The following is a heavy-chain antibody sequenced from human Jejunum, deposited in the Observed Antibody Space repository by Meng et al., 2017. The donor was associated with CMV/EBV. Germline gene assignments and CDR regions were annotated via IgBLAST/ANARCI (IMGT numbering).Heavy chain of an antibody. CDR3: ARVSSTSLLTYYYYGMDV. D-gene: IGHD2-2*01. V-gene: IGHV3-74*01. J-gene: IGHJ6*02. CDR2: INSDGSST. CDR1: SSYW. Sequence: SSYWMHWVRQAPGKGLVWVSRINSDGSSTSYADSVKGRFTISRDNAKNTLYLQMNSLRAEDTAVYYCARVSSTSLLTYYYYGMDVWGQGTTVTGSS.